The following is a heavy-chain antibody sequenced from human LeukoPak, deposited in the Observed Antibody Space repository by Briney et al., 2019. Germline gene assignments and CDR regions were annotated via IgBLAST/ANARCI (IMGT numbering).Heavy chain of an antibody. J-gene: IGHJ4*02. V-gene: IGHV4-31*03. D-gene: IGHD3-10*01. CDR2: IYYSGST. Sequence: SETLSLTCTVSGGSISSGGYYWSWIRQHPGKGLEWVGYIYYSGSTYCNPSLKSRVTISVDTSKNQFSLKLSSVTAADTAVYYCARGRQVSGSPIFDYWGQGTLVTVSS. CDR1: GGSISSGGYY. CDR3: ARGRQVSGSPIFDY.